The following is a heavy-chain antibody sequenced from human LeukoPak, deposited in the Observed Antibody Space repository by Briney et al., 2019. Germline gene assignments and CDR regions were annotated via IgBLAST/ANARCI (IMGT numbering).Heavy chain of an antibody. CDR1: GFTFSSYG. D-gene: IGHD5-12*01. J-gene: IGHJ4*02. Sequence: GGSLRLSCAASGFTFSSYGMRWVRQAPGKGLEWVAVISYNGNIEYYADSVKGRFTISRDNSKNTLYLQMSGPRAEDTAVYYCAKDHPPFGYSNVYYAGDFWGQGTLVTVSS. CDR2: ISYNGNIE. V-gene: IGHV3-30*18. CDR3: AKDHPPFGYSNVYYAGDF.